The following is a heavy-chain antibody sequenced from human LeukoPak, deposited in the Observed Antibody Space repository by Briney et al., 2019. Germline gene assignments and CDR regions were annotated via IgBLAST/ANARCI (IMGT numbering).Heavy chain of an antibody. D-gene: IGHD3-16*01. CDR2: ISSSGTYT. Sequence: PGGSLRLSCAASGFTFRTYTMNWVRQVPGKGLEWVSSISSSGTYTHYADSVKGRFTISGDNAKNSLYLQMNSLRAEDSAVYYCARWGRGGYWGQGTLVTVSS. J-gene: IGHJ4*02. V-gene: IGHV3-21*01. CDR1: GFTFRTYT. CDR3: ARWGRGGY.